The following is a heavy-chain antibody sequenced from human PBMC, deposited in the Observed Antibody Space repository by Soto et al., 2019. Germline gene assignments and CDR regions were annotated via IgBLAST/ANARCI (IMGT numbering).Heavy chain of an antibody. D-gene: IGHD3-10*01. J-gene: IGHJ6*02. V-gene: IGHV1-46*01. CDR1: GYTFTSYY. CDR3: AREVIMSYGSGIKYYHCYGMDV. CDR2: INPSGGST. Sequence: ASVKVSCKASGYTFTSYYIPWVRQAPGQGLEWMGIINPSGGSTSYAQKFQGRVTMTRDTSTSTVYMELSSLRSEDTAVYYCAREVIMSYGSGIKYYHCYGMDVWGQGTTVTVSS.